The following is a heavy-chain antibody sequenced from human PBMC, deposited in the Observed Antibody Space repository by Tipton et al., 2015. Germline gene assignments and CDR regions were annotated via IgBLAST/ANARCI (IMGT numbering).Heavy chain of an antibody. V-gene: IGHV4-34*01. D-gene: IGHD2-21*01. CDR1: GGSISHYY. J-gene: IGHJ6*02. CDR2: VNHSGRN. Sequence: TLSLTCTVSGGSISHYYWSWIRQPPGKGLEWIGEVNHSGRNNYNLSLKSRVTISVDKFKNQFSLELNSVTAADTAVYYCARVDILPSQGGMDVWGQGTTVTVSS. CDR3: ARVDILPSQGGMDV.